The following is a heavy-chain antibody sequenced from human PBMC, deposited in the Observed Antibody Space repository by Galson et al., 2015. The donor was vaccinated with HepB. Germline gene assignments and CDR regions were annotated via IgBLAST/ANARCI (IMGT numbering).Heavy chain of an antibody. D-gene: IGHD3-10*01. CDR3: AKDLLAGFYYYYYGMDV. CDR1: GFTFSSYA. J-gene: IGHJ6*02. CDR2: ISGRGGST. V-gene: IGHV3-23*01. Sequence: SLRLSCAASGFTFSSYAMSWVRQAPGKGLEWVSAISGRGGSTYYADSVKGRFTISRDNSKNTLYLQMNSLRAEDTAVYYCAKDLLAGFYYYYYGMDVWGQGTTVTVSS.